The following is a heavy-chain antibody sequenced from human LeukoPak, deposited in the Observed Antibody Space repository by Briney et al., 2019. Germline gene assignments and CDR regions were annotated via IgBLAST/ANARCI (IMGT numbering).Heavy chain of an antibody. D-gene: IGHD2-21*02. V-gene: IGHV3-21*01. CDR3: ARDRGAYCGGDCYLGFDY. CDR2: IAGSSGYI. Sequence: GGSLRLSCAASGFTFSSYTMNWVRQAPGKGLEWVSSIAGSSGYISYADSVKGRFTISRDDAKKSLYLQMTSLTAEDTAVYYCARDRGAYCGGDCYLGFDYWGRGTLVTVSS. CDR1: GFTFSSYT. J-gene: IGHJ4*01.